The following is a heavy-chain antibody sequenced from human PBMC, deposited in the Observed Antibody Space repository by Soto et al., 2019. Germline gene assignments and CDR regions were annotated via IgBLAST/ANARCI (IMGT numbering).Heavy chain of an antibody. Sequence: GGSLRLSCSVSGFPFRSAPMSWVRRAPGKGLEWVSGINGGDDSKHYAESVRGQVTISADKSISTAYLQWSSLKASDTAMYYCAASPFWSGYFWFDPWGQGTLVTVSS. CDR1: GFPFRSAP. CDR3: AASPFWSGYFWFDP. J-gene: IGHJ5*02. D-gene: IGHD3-3*01. CDR2: INGGDDSK. V-gene: IGHV3-23*01.